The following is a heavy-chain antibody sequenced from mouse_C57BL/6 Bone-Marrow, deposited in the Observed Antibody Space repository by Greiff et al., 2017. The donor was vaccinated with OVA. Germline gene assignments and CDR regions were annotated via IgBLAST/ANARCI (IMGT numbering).Heavy chain of an antibody. CDR1: GFSLTSYG. Sequence: VQGVESGPGLVAPSQSLSITCTVSGFSLTSYGVHWVRPPPGKGLEWLVVIWSDGSTTSNSALKSRLSISKDNSKSQVFLKMNSLQTGGTAVYYCARSFSSYAMDYWGQGTSVTVSS. CDR3: ARSFSSYAMDY. J-gene: IGHJ4*01. CDR2: IWSDGST. V-gene: IGHV2-6*03. D-gene: IGHD1-1*01.